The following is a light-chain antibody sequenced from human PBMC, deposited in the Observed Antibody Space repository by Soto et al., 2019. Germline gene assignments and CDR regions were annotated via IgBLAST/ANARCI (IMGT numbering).Light chain of an antibody. CDR3: RHYGTSAL. Sequence: EIVLTQSPGTLSLSPGERATLSCRASQSVSDSYLAWYQQKPGQAPRLLIYASSRATGIPDRFSGSGSGTDFPLTISRLEPEDFAVYYCRHYGTSALFGPGTKVDIK. J-gene: IGKJ3*01. CDR1: QSVSDSY. CDR2: AS. V-gene: IGKV3-20*01.